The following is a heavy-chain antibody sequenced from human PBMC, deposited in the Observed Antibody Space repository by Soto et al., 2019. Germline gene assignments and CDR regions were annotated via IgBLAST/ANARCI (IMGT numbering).Heavy chain of an antibody. CDR1: AGTFSSYA. CDR2: IIPIFGTA. V-gene: IGHV1-69*01. J-gene: IGHJ6*02. D-gene: IGHD6-6*01. Sequence: QVQLVQSGAEVKKPGSSVKVSCKASAGTFSSYAISWVRQAPGQGFEWMGGIIPIFGTANYAQKFQGRVTITADESTSTAYMELSSLRSEDTAVYYCARPHIAAGHYYYYGMDVWGQGTTVTVSS. CDR3: ARPHIAAGHYYYYGMDV.